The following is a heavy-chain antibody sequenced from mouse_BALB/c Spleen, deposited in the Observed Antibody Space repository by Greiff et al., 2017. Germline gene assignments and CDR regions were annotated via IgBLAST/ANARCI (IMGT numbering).Heavy chain of an antibody. Sequence: EVHLVESGGGLVKPGGSLKLSCAASGFTFSDYYMYWVRQTPEKRLEWVATISDGGSYTYYPDSVKGRFTISRDNAKNNLYLQMSSLKSEDTAMYYCARDRYDGTGYAMDYWGQGTSVTVSS. CDR3: ARDRYDGTGYAMDY. J-gene: IGHJ4*01. CDR2: ISDGGSYT. D-gene: IGHD2-14*01. CDR1: GFTFSDYY. V-gene: IGHV5-4*02.